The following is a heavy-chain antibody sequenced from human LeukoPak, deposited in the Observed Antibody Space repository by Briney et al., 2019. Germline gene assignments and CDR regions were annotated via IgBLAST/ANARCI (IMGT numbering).Heavy chain of an antibody. CDR2: IYYSGST. Sequence: PGKGLEWIGSIYYSGSTYYNPSLKSRVTISVDRSKNQFSLKLSSVTAADTAVYYGARTRGTVTTRYFDLWGRGTLVTVPS. D-gene: IGHD4-17*01. CDR3: ARTRGTVTTRYFDL. V-gene: IGHV4-39*07. J-gene: IGHJ2*01.